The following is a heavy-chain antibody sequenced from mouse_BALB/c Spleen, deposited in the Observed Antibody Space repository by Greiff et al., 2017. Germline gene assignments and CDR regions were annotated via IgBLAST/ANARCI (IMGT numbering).Heavy chain of an antibody. V-gene: IGHV5-17*02. D-gene: IGHD1-1*01. CDR3: ARGITTVEGFAY. CDR2: ISSGSSTI. CDR1: GFTFSSFG. Sequence: EVMLVESGGGLVQPGGSRKLSCAASGFTFSSFGMHWVRQAPEKGLEWVAYISSGSSTIYYADTVKGRFTISRDDPKNTLFLQMTSLRSEDTAMYYCARGITTVEGFAYWSQGTLVTVSA. J-gene: IGHJ3*01.